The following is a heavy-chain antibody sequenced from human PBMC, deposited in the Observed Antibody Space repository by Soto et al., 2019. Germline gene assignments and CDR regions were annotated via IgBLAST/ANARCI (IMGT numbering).Heavy chain of an antibody. CDR2: INPNSGGT. J-gene: IGHJ4*02. D-gene: IGHD5-12*01. V-gene: IGHV1-2*02. CDR1: GYTFTGYY. CDR3: ARDVEMATTGDY. Sequence: AASVKVSCKASGYTFTGYYMHWVRQAPGQGLEWMGWINPNSGGTNYAQKFQGRVTMTRDTSISTAYMELSRLRSGDTAVYYCARDVEMATTGDYWGQGTLVTVS.